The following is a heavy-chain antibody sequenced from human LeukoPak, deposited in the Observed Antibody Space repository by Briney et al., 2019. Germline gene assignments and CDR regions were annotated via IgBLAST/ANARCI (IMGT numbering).Heavy chain of an antibody. Sequence: GGSLRLSCTASGFTFSTYWMSWVHQAPGKELEWVANTREDGSETYYVDSVKGRFTISRDNAKNSLYLQMNSLRAEDTAVYYCARELAGHYYGSGSSFDYWGQGTLITVSS. CDR3: ARELAGHYYGSGSSFDY. CDR2: TREDGSET. J-gene: IGHJ4*02. CDR1: GFTFSTYW. D-gene: IGHD3-10*01. V-gene: IGHV3-7*01.